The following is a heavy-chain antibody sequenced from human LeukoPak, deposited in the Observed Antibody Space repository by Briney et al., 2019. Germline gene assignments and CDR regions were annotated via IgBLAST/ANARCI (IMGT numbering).Heavy chain of an antibody. CDR2: IKQDGSEK. D-gene: IGHD3-3*01. CDR1: GFTFSSYW. CDR3: ARVSGSYPHYYYIDV. J-gene: IGHJ6*03. V-gene: IGHV3-7*01. Sequence: GGSLRLSCAASGFTFSSYWMSWVRQAPGKGLEWVANIKQDGSEKYYVDSVKGRFTISRDNAKNSLYLQMNSLRAEDTAVYYCARVSGSYPHYYYIDVWGKGTTVTVSS.